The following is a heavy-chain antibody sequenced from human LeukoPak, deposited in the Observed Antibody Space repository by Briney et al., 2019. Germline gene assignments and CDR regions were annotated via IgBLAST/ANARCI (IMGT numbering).Heavy chain of an antibody. CDR2: IIPILGIA. CDR3: ASPAREGLESYYFDY. Sequence: SVKVSCKASGGTFSSYAISWVRQAPGQGLEWMGRIIPILGIANYAQKFQGRVTITADKSTSTAYMELSSLRSEDTAVYYCASPAREGLESYYFDYWGQGTLVTVSS. CDR1: GGTFSSYA. V-gene: IGHV1-69*04. J-gene: IGHJ4*02. D-gene: IGHD1-26*01.